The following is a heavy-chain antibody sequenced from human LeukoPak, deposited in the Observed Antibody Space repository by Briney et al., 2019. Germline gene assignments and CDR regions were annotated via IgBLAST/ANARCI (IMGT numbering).Heavy chain of an antibody. V-gene: IGHV4-59*01. CDR1: GGSISSYY. CDR3: ARAHPTVTNFDY. J-gene: IGHJ4*02. D-gene: IGHD4-17*01. CDR2: IYYSGST. Sequence: SETLSLTCTVSGGSISSYYWSWIRQPPGKGLEWIGYIYYSGSTNYNPSLKSRVTIPVDTSKNQFSLKLSSVTAADTAVYYCARAHPTVTNFDYWGQGTPVTVSS.